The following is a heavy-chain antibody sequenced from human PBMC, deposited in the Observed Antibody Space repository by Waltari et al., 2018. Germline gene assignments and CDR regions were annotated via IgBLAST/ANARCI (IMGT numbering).Heavy chain of an antibody. Sequence: EVQLVESGGGLVQPGGSLRLSCAASGFTFSSYSMNWVRQAPGKGLEWVSYISSSSSTIYYAGYVKGRFTISRDNAKNSLYLQMNSLRAEDTAVYYCARGAGAIDYWGQGTLVTVSS. D-gene: IGHD3-10*01. CDR2: ISSSSSTI. V-gene: IGHV3-48*01. J-gene: IGHJ4*02. CDR3: ARGAGAIDY. CDR1: GFTFSSYS.